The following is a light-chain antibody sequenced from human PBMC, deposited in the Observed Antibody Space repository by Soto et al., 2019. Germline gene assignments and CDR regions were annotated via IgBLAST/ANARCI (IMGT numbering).Light chain of an antibody. Sequence: QSALTQPPSASGSPGQSVTISCTGTSSDVGAYNYVSWYQQHAGKAPKLVIYEVTKRPSGVPDRFSGSKSANTASLTVSGLQAVDEADYYCSSFASSSTWVFGGGTKLTVL. CDR3: SSFASSSTWV. J-gene: IGLJ3*02. CDR2: EVT. V-gene: IGLV2-8*01. CDR1: SSDVGAYNY.